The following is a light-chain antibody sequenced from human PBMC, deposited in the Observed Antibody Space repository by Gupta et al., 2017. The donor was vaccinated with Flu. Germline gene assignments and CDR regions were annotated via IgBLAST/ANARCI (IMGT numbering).Light chain of an antibody. Sequence: GDRVTITCRASQSISHYLNWYQQKPGKAPKLLIYAASTLQSGVPSKFSGSGSGTDFTLTISTLQPDDFATYYCQQTYSTSWAFGQGTKVEI. J-gene: IGKJ1*01. CDR3: QQTYSTSWA. V-gene: IGKV1-39*01. CDR1: QSISHY. CDR2: AAS.